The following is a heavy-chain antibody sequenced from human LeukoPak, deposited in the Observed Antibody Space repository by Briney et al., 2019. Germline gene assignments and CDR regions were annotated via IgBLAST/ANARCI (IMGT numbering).Heavy chain of an antibody. CDR1: GFTFTNYA. CDR2: ISGSGNVI. D-gene: IGHD6-19*01. V-gene: IGHV3-23*01. Sequence: QPGGSLRLSCAASGFTFTNYAMSWVRQAPGKGLEWVSSISGSGNVIYDSDSVKGRFSISRDNPKGTLYLQMNSLRAEDTATYFCAKARYNNGWDYFDYWGLGTLVTVSS. CDR3: AKARYNNGWDYFDY. J-gene: IGHJ4*02.